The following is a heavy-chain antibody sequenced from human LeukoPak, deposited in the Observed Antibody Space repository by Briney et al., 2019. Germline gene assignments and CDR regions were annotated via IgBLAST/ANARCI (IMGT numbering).Heavy chain of an antibody. V-gene: IGHV4-59*11. CDR2: VYYNRGT. Sequence: PSETLSLTCTLSGGSISTHNWNWIRQTPAKGMEWIGYVYYNRGTRSNPSLRTQPTISVDTSKTQSSLSPRSVTPAHTPVYFCARDGSNFGYFDYWGQGILVTVSS. CDR3: ARDGSNFGYFDY. D-gene: IGHD5-24*01. CDR1: GGSISTHN. J-gene: IGHJ4*02.